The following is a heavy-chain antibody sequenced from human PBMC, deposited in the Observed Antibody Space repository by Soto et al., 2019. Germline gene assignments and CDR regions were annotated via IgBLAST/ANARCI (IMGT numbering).Heavy chain of an antibody. CDR1: VYTLTELC. CDR3: ATDPHYDYGDYSSYAFDI. J-gene: IGHJ3*02. V-gene: IGHV1-24*01. Sequence: ASVNVSCKLSVYTLTELCSHLVRQAPGEGREWVGGCDPEDGDTIYAQEFQGRVTMTADTSTDTAYMELSSLRSEDTAVYYCATDPHYDYGDYSSYAFDIWGQGTMVTVSS. CDR2: CDPEDGDT. D-gene: IGHD4-17*01.